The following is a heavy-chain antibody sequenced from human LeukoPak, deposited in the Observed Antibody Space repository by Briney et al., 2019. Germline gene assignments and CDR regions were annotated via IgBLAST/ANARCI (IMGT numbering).Heavy chain of an antibody. CDR2: LNWNGSTT. D-gene: IGHD2-2*01. CDR1: GYTFYNYG. Sequence: RAGGSLRLSCVTSGYTFYNYGVSWVRQAPGKGLEWVSGLNWNGSTTGYADSVKGRFTISRDNAKSSLYLQMSSLRAEDTALYYCVRNTKDYWGQGTLVTVSS. CDR3: VRNTKDY. V-gene: IGHV3-20*04. J-gene: IGHJ4*02.